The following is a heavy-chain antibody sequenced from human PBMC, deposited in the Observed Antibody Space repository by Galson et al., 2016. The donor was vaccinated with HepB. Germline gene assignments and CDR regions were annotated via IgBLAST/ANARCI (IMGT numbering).Heavy chain of an antibody. CDR3: ARGSYSSDWYRSSAYDFGMDV. Sequence: SLRLSCAATGFTFSNYDMHWVRQAPGKGLEWVSSIYTAGGTNYQDSVEGRFTVSRENAKDSVYLHMNSLRAGDTAVYFCARGSYSSDWYRSSAYDFGMDVWGKGTPVTVSS. CDR2: IYTAGGT. CDR1: GFTFSNYD. V-gene: IGHV3-13*01. J-gene: IGHJ6*04. D-gene: IGHD6-19*01.